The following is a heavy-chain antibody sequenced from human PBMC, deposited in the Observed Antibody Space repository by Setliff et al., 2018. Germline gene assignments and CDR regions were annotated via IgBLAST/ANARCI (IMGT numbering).Heavy chain of an antibody. V-gene: IGHV3-23*01. CDR3: ARDQARWLVAAGTFDY. CDR2: ISGTDSNT. D-gene: IGHD1-1*01. J-gene: IGHJ4*02. Sequence: GGSLRLSCAASGFTFNNYAMNWVRQAPGKGLEWVSTISGTDSNTDYADSVKGRFTISRDNSINTVFLQMDSLRAEDTAVYYCARDQARWLVAAGTFDYWGQGVLVTVSS. CDR1: GFTFNNYA.